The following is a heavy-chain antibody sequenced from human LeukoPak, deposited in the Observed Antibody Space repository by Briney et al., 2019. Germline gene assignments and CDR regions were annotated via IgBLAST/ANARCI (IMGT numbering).Heavy chain of an antibody. J-gene: IGHJ4*02. D-gene: IGHD3-22*01. CDR3: AKRGYYYDSSGYYYFDY. Sequence: GGSLRLSCAPSGFTFRSYWMHWVRQAPGKGLVWVSRINSDGSSTSYADSVKGRFTISRDNAKNTLYLQMNSLRAEDTAVYYCAKRGYYYDSSGYYYFDYWGQGTLVTVSS. CDR1: GFTFRSYW. V-gene: IGHV3-74*01. CDR2: INSDGSST.